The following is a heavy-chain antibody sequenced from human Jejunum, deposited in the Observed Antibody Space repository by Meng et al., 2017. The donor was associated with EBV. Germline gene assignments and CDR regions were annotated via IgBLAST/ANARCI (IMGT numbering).Heavy chain of an antibody. D-gene: IGHD1-1*01. Sequence: PLQPSGPGLVEPSQTLAPTRAISGDSVFSKIAALNWIRQSPARGVEWLERTLYKSMWYNHYAPSVESRITINADTSKNQFSLQVNSVTPEDTAVYYCTRESTTGCVDYWGQGTLVTVSS. J-gene: IGHJ4*02. CDR1: GDSVFSKIAA. V-gene: IGHV6-1*01. CDR2: TLYKSMWYN. CDR3: TRESTTGCVDY.